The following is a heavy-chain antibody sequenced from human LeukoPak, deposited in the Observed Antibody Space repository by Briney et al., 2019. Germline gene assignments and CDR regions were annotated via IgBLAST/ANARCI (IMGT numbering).Heavy chain of an antibody. CDR2: INTNTGNP. Sequence: GASVKVSCKASGYTFTNYGMNWVRQAPGQGLEWMGWINTNTGNPTYAQGFTGRFVLSLDTSVSTAYLQISSLETEDTAVYYCARLTYYYDSSSWTLDYWGQGTLVTVSS. J-gene: IGHJ4*02. V-gene: IGHV7-4-1*02. D-gene: IGHD3-22*01. CDR1: GYTFTNYG. CDR3: ARLTYYYDSSSWTLDY.